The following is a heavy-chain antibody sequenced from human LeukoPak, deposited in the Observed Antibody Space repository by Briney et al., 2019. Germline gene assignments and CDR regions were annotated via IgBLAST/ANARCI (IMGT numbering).Heavy chain of an antibody. V-gene: IGHV4-39*01. CDR2: IYYSGNT. J-gene: IGHJ4*02. CDR3: SRRYKPTAMLDS. CDR1: GGSINSGNYY. D-gene: IGHD2-2*01. Sequence: SETLSLTCTVSGGSINSGNYYWGWIRQPPGKGLEWIGAIYYSGNTYYSPSLKSRVTISIDTSKNQFSLKLSSVTAADTAVYYCSRRYKPTAMLDSWGQGTLVTVSS.